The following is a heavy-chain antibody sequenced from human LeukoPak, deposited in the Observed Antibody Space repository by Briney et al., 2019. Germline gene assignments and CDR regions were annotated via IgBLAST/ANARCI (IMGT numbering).Heavy chain of an antibody. J-gene: IGHJ4*02. V-gene: IGHV5-10-1*01. CDR1: GNRFTSYW. CDR3: ARHDAGASPFDY. CDR2: IDPSDSYI. Sequence: GESLKISCKGSGNRFTSYWISWVRQMPGKGPEWMGRIDPSDSYINYSPSFEGHVTISADESISTAYLQWSSLKASDTAMYYCARHDAGASPFDYWGQGTLVTVSS.